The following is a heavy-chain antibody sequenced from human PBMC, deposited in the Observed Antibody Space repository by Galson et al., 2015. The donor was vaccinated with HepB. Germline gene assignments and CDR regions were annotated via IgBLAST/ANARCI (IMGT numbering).Heavy chain of an antibody. J-gene: IGHJ6*02. D-gene: IGHD5-18*01. Sequence: SLRLSCAASGFTFSSYAMHWVRQAPGKGLEWVAVISYDGSNKYYADSVKGRFTISRDNSKNTLYLQMNSLRAEDTAVYYCARVGYSYGPYYYGMDVWGQGTTVTVSS. CDR3: ARVGYSYGPYYYGMDV. CDR2: ISYDGSNK. CDR1: GFTFSSYA. V-gene: IGHV3-30-3*01.